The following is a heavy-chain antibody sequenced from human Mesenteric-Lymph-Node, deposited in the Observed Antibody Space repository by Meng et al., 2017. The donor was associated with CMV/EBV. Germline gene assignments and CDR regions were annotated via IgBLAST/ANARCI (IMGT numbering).Heavy chain of an antibody. CDR2: INHSGST. CDR3: ARGSSYDILTGYFDY. D-gene: IGHD3-9*01. J-gene: IGHJ4*02. V-gene: IGHV4-34*01. CDR1: GGSCSGYY. Sequence: QVQLHQWGAGLFKPSETLSVTCAVYGGSCSGYYWNWIRQSPEKGLEWIGEINHSGSTTYNPSFTSRIIISVDTSTNQISLNMSSVTAADTAVYYCARGSSYDILTGYFDYWGQGALVTVSS.